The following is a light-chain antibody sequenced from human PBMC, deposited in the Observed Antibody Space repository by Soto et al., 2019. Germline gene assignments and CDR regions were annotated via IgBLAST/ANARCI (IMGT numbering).Light chain of an antibody. CDR1: QSVISDY. CDR3: QQYGSSPLT. V-gene: IGKV3-20*01. CDR2: GAS. J-gene: IGKJ4*01. Sequence: EIGLTQSAGTLSWSPGDRATLSWRASQSVISDYLAWYQQKHGQAPRLLIYGASGRDTGIPDRFSGSGYGTDFNLTISRLETEDFAVYYCQQYGSSPLTFGGGTKVDIK.